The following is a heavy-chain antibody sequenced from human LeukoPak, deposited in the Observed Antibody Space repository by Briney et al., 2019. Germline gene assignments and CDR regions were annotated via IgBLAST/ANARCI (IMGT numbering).Heavy chain of an antibody. CDR2: IYGGGNS. Sequence: PGGSLRLSCAASGFTFSTYYMSWVRQAPGKGLEWVSGIYGGGNSYYAESVTGRLTISRDNSRNTLHLQMNSLRGEDTAVYYCARELTVGATIDYWGQGTLVTVSS. V-gene: IGHV3-66*02. CDR3: ARELTVGATIDY. J-gene: IGHJ4*02. D-gene: IGHD1-26*01. CDR1: GFTFSTYY.